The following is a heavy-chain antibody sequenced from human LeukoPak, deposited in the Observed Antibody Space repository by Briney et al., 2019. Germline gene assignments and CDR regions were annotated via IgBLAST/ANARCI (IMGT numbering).Heavy chain of an antibody. CDR1: GGSISSYY. CDR3: ARHGFTVAGNFDY. D-gene: IGHD6-19*01. J-gene: IGHJ4*02. CDR2: IYYSGST. Sequence: SETLSLTCTVSGGSISSYYWSWIRQPPGKGLEWIGYIYYSGSTNYNPSLKSRVTISVDTSKNQFSLKLSSVTAADTAGYYCARHGFTVAGNFDYWGQGPLATVSS. V-gene: IGHV4-59*08.